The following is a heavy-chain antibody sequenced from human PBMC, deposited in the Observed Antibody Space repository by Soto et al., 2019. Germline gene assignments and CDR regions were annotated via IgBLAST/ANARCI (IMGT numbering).Heavy chain of an antibody. D-gene: IGHD3-10*01. Sequence: QVQLVQSGAEVKKPGSSVKVSCTASGGTFNFYTINWVRQAPGQRPEWVGRVNPIVGMSSSASKFQGRVTMTAYKYTSKAYMDLTGLKSEDTAVDYCATSYGSGITHFDYWGQGTLVTVSS. J-gene: IGHJ4*02. CDR3: ATSYGSGITHFDY. CDR1: GGTFNFYT. V-gene: IGHV1-69*02. CDR2: VNPIVGMS.